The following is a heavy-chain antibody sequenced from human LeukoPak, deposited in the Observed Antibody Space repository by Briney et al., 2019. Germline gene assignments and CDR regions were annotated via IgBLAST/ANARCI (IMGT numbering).Heavy chain of an antibody. V-gene: IGHV3-30*04. Sequence: PGGSLRLSCAASGFTFSSYAMHWVRLAPGKGLEWVAVISYDGSNKYYADSAKGRFTISRDNSKNTLYLQMNSLRAEDTAVYYCARDFDSSGPTNFDYWGQGTLVTVSS. CDR2: ISYDGSNK. CDR1: GFTFSSYA. CDR3: ARDFDSSGPTNFDY. D-gene: IGHD3-22*01. J-gene: IGHJ4*02.